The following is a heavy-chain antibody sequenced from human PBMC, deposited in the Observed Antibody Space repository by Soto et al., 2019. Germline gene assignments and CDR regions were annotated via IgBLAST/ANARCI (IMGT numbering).Heavy chain of an antibody. V-gene: IGHV4-59*08. D-gene: IGHD3-9*01. Sequence: SETLSLTCTVSGGSISSYYWSWIRQPPGKGLEWIGYIYYSGSTNYNPSLKSRVTISVDTSKNQFSLKLSSVTAADTAVYYCATWGYDILTGYYDYWGQGTLVTVSS. CDR1: GGSISSYY. CDR2: IYYSGST. CDR3: ATWGYDILTGYYDY. J-gene: IGHJ4*02.